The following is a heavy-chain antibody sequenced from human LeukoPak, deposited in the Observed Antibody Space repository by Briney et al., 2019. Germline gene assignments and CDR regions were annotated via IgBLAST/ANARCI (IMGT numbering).Heavy chain of an antibody. J-gene: IGHJ3*02. CDR3: ARDVWFGELLTTGAFGI. Sequence: SETLSLTCTVSGGSISSSSYYWGWIRQPPGKGLEWIGSIYYSGSTYYNPSLKSRVTISVDTSKNQFSLKLSSVTAADTAVYYCARDVWFGELLTTGAFGIWGQGTMVTVSS. D-gene: IGHD3-10*01. CDR2: IYYSGST. V-gene: IGHV4-39*07. CDR1: GGSISSSSYY.